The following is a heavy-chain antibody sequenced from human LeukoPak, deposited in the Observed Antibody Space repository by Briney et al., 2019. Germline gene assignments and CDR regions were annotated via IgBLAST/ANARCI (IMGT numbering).Heavy chain of an antibody. CDR3: ARDVHGSGPWDWFDP. CDR1: GGSISNYY. Sequence: PSETLSLTCTVSGGSISNYYWSWIRQPAGKGLEWIGRISTSGSTNYNPSLKSRVTMSVATSKNQFSLKLSSVNAEDTAVYYCARDVHGSGPWDWFDPWGQGSLVTVSS. CDR2: ISTSGST. V-gene: IGHV4-4*07. D-gene: IGHD3-10*01. J-gene: IGHJ5*02.